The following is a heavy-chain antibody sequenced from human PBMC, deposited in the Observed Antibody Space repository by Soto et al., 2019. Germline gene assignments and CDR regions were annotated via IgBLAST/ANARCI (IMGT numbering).Heavy chain of an antibody. CDR3: ARQGSGYYDSSGYSRGYYYGMDV. D-gene: IGHD3-22*01. Sequence: PGESLKVSCTGSGYSFTSYWTSSVRQMPGKGLEWMARIDPSDSYTNYSPSFQGHVTISADKAISTAYLQWSSLKASDTAMYYCARQGSGYYDSSGYSRGYYYGMDVWGQGTTVTVSS. CDR1: GYSFTSYW. V-gene: IGHV5-10-1*01. J-gene: IGHJ6*02. CDR2: IDPSDSYT.